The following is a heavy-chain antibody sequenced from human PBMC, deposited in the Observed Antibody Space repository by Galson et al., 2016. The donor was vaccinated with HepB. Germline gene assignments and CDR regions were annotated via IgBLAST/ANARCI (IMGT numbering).Heavy chain of an antibody. Sequence: SLRLSCAASGFIYSSYGLHWVRQAPGKGLVWLAVIWNDGSKTEYADSVRGRFAISRDTSKNTLYLQMDSLTAEDTAVYYCAREVVQDYLWGSYRYDGRAGLGRWGQGTLVTVPS. D-gene: IGHD3-16*02. J-gene: IGHJ4*02. CDR2: IWNDGSKT. CDR3: AREVVQDYLWGSYRYDGRAGLGR. V-gene: IGHV3-33*01. CDR1: GFIYSSYG.